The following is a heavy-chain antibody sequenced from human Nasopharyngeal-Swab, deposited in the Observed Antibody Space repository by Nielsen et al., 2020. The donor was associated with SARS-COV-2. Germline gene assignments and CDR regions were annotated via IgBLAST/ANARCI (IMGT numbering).Heavy chain of an antibody. V-gene: IGHV3-21*06. CDR1: GFTFSSYS. Sequence: GGSLRLSCAASGFTFSSYSVNWVRQAPGKGLEWVPSIISISSYKYYADSVKGRFTISRDNSNNLLYLQMNNLRAEDTAVYYCARDSGIGAYFYYGMGVWGQGTTVTVSS. J-gene: IGHJ6*02. CDR2: IISISSYK. D-gene: IGHD3-10*01. CDR3: ARDSGIGAYFYYGMGV.